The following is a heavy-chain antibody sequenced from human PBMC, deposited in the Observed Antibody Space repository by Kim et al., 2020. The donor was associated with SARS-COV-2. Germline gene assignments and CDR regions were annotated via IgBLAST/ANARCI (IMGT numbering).Heavy chain of an antibody. J-gene: IGHJ5*02. CDR1: GFTFSSYG. V-gene: IGHV3-33*08. Sequence: GGSLRLSCAASGFTFSSYGMHWVRQAPGKGLEWVAVIWCDGSNKYYADSVKGRFTISRDNSKNTLYLQMNSLRAEDTAVYYCARDGALWFGELLSENWFDPWGQGTLVTVSS. CDR3: ARDGALWFGELLSENWFDP. D-gene: IGHD3-10*01. CDR2: IWCDGSNK.